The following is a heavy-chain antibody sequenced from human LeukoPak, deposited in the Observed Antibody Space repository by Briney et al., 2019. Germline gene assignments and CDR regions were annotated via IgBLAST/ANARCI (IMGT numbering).Heavy chain of an antibody. Sequence: SENLSLTCSVSGGSINSYFWSWIRQPPGKGLEWIGYIYYTGSTNYNPSLKSRVTISLDTSKKQVSLKLSSVTAADTALYDCASDRWFDTWGQGTLLTVSS. CDR1: GGSINSYF. CDR3: ASDRWFDT. V-gene: IGHV4-59*01. CDR2: IYYTGST. J-gene: IGHJ5*02.